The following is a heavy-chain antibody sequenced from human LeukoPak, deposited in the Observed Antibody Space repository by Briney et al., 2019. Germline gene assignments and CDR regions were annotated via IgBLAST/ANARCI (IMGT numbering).Heavy chain of an antibody. CDR2: IWYDRGKK. CDR3: ARDIKEYDSSGSYAFDI. V-gene: IGHV3-33*08. Sequence: GGSLRLSCAASGFTFSSYGMHWVRQAPGKGLEWVAVIWYDRGKKYYADSVKGLFTISRDNSKNTLYLQMNSLRAEDTAVYYCARDIKEYDSSGSYAFDIWGQGTMVTVSS. CDR1: GFTFSSYG. D-gene: IGHD3-22*01. J-gene: IGHJ3*02.